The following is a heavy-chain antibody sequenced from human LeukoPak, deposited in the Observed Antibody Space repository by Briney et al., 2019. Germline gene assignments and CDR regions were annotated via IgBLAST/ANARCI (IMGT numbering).Heavy chain of an antibody. CDR1: GYTFSIYG. Sequence: ASVKVSFKASGYTFSIYGITWVRQAPGQGVEWMGWISPSRGNTNYVQNLQGRVSMTADTSTSTAYMELRSLRSDDTALYYCARYGGTNRSFHYWGPGTLGSVSS. V-gene: IGHV1-18*01. CDR3: ARYGGTNRSFHY. D-gene: IGHD1-14*01. J-gene: IGHJ4*02. CDR2: ISPSRGNT.